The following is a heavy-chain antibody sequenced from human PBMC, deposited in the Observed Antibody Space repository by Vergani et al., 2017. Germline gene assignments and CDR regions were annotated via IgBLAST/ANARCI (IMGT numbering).Heavy chain of an antibody. CDR3: ARHRTTVTSGGNNWCDP. D-gene: IGHD4-11*01. J-gene: IGHJ5*02. CDR2: IYYSGST. Sequence: QLQLQESGPGLVKPSETLSLACTVSGGSISSSSYYWGWIRQPPGKGLEWIGSIYYSGSTYYNPSLKSRVTISVDTSKNQFSLKLSSVTAADTAVYYCARHRTTVTSGGNNWCDPWGQGTLVTVSS. CDR1: GGSISSSSYY. V-gene: IGHV4-39*01.